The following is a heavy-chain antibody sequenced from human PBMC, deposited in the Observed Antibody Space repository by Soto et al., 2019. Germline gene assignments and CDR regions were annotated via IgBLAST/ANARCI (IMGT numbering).Heavy chain of an antibody. CDR2: IDPSDSYT. D-gene: IGHD6-13*01. J-gene: IGHJ6*02. CDR1: GYSFTSYW. V-gene: IGHV5-10-1*01. CDR3: ASPAGYSSSWSGYYYYYGMDA. Sequence: GESLKISCKGSGYSFTSYWISWVRQMPGKGLEWMGRIDPSDSYTNYSPSFQGHVTISADKSISTAYLQWSSLKASDTAMYYCASPAGYSSSWSGYYYYYGMDAWGQGTTVTVSS.